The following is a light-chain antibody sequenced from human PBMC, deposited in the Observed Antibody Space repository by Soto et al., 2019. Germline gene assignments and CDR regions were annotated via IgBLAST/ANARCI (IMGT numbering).Light chain of an antibody. CDR3: SSFRSGSTLI. J-gene: IGLJ2*01. V-gene: IGLV2-14*01. CDR2: DVS. CDR1: SSDVGGYDF. Sequence: QAALTQPSSRSGSPGQSITLSCPGTSSDVGGYDFVSWYQQHPGKAPKLMIYDVSNRPSGVSNRFSGSKSGNTASLTISGLQAEDEADYYCSSFRSGSTLIFGGGTKSPS.